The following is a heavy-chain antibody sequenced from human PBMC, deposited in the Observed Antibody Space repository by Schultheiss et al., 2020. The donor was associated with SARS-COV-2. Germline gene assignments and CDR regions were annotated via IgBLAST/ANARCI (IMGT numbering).Heavy chain of an antibody. D-gene: IGHD3-3*01. J-gene: IGHJ6*02. CDR1: GFTFSSYA. Sequence: GGSLRLSCAASGFTFSSYAMSWIRQAPGKGLEWVSYISSSSSYTNYADSVKGRFTISRDNSKNTLYLQMNSLRAEDTAVYYCAREGIFGVVILNYYYYYGMDVWGQGTTVTVSS. CDR2: ISSSSSYT. CDR3: AREGIFGVVILNYYYYYGMDV. V-gene: IGHV3-11*06.